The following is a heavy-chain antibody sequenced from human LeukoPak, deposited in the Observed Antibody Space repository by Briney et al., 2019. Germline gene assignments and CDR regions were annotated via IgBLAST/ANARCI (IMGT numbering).Heavy chain of an antibody. D-gene: IGHD6-13*01. J-gene: IGHJ3*02. CDR3: ASSCSRYIIYAFDI. V-gene: IGHV1-2*02. CDR2: INPNSGGT. CDR1: GYTFTGYY. Sequence: ASVKVSCKASGYTFTGYYMHWVRQAPGQGLEWMGWINPNSGGTNYAQKFQGRVTMTRDTSISTAYMELSRLRSDDTAVYYCASSCSRYIIYAFDIWGQGTMVTVSS.